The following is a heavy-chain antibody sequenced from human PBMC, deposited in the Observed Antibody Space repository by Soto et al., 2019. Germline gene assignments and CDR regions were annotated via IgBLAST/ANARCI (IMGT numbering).Heavy chain of an antibody. J-gene: IGHJ6*02. CDR1: GYTFTSFH. CDR3: ARGEDFMDV. Sequence: ASVKVSCKASGYTFTSFHINWVRQASGQGLEWMGWMNPNSNNTGYIQKFQGRVTMTKNTSISAAYMELSSLRSEDTAVYYCARGEDFMDVWGQGTTVTVSS. CDR2: MNPNSNNT. V-gene: IGHV1-8*01.